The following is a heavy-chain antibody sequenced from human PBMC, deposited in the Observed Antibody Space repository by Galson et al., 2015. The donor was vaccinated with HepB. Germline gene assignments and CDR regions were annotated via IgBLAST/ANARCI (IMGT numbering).Heavy chain of an antibody. V-gene: IGHV3-66*01. Sequence: SLRLSCAAPGFTVSSNYMSWVRQAPGKGLEWVSVIYSGGSTYYADPVKGRFTISRDNSKNTLYLQMNSLRAEDTAVYYCARDGPQTAMVKFAFDIWGQGTMVTVSS. D-gene: IGHD5-18*01. J-gene: IGHJ3*02. CDR2: IYSGGST. CDR1: GFTVSSNY. CDR3: ARDGPQTAMVKFAFDI.